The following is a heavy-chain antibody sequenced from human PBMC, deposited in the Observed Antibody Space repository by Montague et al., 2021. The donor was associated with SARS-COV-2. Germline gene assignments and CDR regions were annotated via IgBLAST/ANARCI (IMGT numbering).Heavy chain of an antibody. CDR2: INHSGST. D-gene: IGHD2-21*01. V-gene: IGHV4-34*01. CDR1: GGSFSGYY. CDR3: ARARTSLIVVVNEFDY. Sequence: SETLSLTCAVYGGSFSGYYWSWIRQPPGKGLEWIGEINHSGSTNYNPSLKSRVTISVDTSKKQFSLRLSSVTAADTAVYYCARARTSLIVVVNEFDYWGQGTLVTVAS. J-gene: IGHJ4*02.